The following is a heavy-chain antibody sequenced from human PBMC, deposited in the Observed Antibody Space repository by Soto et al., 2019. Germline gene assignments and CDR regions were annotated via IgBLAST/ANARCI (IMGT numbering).Heavy chain of an antibody. CDR3: ARHRFTSGSDYFDY. CDR2: INPRNGDA. Sequence: ASVKVSCKASGYTFTDYNLHWVRQAPGQGLEWMGSINPRNGDAVSAHKFQARVTMTRDASTTTAYMELFRLTSPDTALYYCARHRFTSGSDYFDYWGQGTLVTVSS. J-gene: IGHJ4*02. CDR1: GYTFTDYN. D-gene: IGHD1-1*01. V-gene: IGHV1-2*07.